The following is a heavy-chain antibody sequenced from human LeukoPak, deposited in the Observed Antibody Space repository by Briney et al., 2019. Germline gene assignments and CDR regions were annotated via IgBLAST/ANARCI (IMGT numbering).Heavy chain of an antibody. J-gene: IGHJ6*02. CDR1: GGTFSSYA. CDR2: IIPILGIA. CDR3: ARDPGGGTTFYYYGMDV. Sequence: ASVKVSCKASGGTFSSYAISWVRQAPGQGLEWMGRIIPILGIANYEQKLQGRVTITADKSTSTAYMEMSSLRSEDTAVYYCARDPGGGTTFYYYGMDVWGQGTTVTVSS. D-gene: IGHD1-1*01. V-gene: IGHV1-69*04.